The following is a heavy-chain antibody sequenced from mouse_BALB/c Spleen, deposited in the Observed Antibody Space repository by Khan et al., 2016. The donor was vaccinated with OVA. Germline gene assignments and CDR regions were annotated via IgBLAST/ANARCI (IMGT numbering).Heavy chain of an antibody. V-gene: IGHV1-39*01. CDR3: ARGYGNYVRYYFDY. CDR2: IDPYYGGT. D-gene: IGHD2-10*02. J-gene: IGHJ2*01. CDR1: GYSFTGYN. Sequence: VQLKESGPGLEKPGASVKISCKASGYSFTGYNMNWVKQSNGKSLEWIGNIDPYYGGTSYNQKFKGKATLTVDKSSSTAYMQLKSLTSEDSAVYYCARGYGNYVRYYFDYWGQDTTLTVSS.